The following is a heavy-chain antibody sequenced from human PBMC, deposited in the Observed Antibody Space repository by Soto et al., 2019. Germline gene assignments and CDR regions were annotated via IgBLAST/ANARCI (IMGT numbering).Heavy chain of an antibody. CDR1: GFTFGSYA. CDR3: AKGGSCSTSSCQYYFDF. CDR2: VSSGGGGT. J-gene: IGHJ4*02. Sequence: EVQLSESGGGLVQPGGSLRLYCAASGFTFGSYAMTWVRQAPGKGLEWVSGVSSGGGGTYYADSVKGRFTISRDNSKNTLFLQMNSLRAEDTAVYFCAKGGSCSTSSCQYYFDFWVQGTLVTVSS. V-gene: IGHV3-23*01. D-gene: IGHD2-2*03.